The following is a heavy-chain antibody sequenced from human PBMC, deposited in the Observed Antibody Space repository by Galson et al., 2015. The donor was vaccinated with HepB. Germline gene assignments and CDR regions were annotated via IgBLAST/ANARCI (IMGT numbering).Heavy chain of an antibody. CDR2: ISNSGNDI. CDR3: ARDRDFGVVCDY. Sequence: SLRLSCAASGFTFSSYSMNWVRQAPGKGLEWVSSISNSGNDIYYADSMKGRFTISRDNAMNSLYLQVNSLRAEDTAVYYCARDRDFGVVCDYWGQGTLVTVSS. CDR1: GFTFSSYS. V-gene: IGHV3-21*01. J-gene: IGHJ4*02. D-gene: IGHD3-3*01.